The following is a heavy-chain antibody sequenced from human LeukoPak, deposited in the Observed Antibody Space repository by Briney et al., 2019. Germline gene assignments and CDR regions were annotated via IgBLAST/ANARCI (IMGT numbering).Heavy chain of an antibody. CDR3: ARPYYYDSSDAFDI. V-gene: IGHV1-2*02. CDR2: INPNSGGT. Sequence: ASVKVSCKASGYTFTGYYMHWVRQAPGQGLEWMGWINPNSGGTNYAQKFQGRVTMTRDTSISTAYMELSRLRSDDTAVYYCARPYYYDSSDAFDIWGQGTMLTVSS. J-gene: IGHJ3*02. D-gene: IGHD3-22*01. CDR1: GYTFTGYY.